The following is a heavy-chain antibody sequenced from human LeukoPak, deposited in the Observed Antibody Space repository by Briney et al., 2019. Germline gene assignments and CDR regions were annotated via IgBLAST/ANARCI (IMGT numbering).Heavy chain of an antibody. D-gene: IGHD2/OR15-2a*01. CDR1: GGSFSGYY. Sequence: PSETLSLTCAVYGGSFSGYYWSWVRQPPGKGLEWIGEINHSGSTNYNPSLKRRVTISVDTSKNQFSLKLSSVTAADTAVYYCARGSRDAFDIWGQGTMVTVSS. J-gene: IGHJ3*02. CDR3: ARGSRDAFDI. V-gene: IGHV4-34*01. CDR2: INHSGST.